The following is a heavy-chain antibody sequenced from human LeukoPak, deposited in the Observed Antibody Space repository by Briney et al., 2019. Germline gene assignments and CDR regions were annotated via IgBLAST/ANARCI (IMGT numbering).Heavy chain of an antibody. CDR3: ARGPGGRIGGVHIPGRKNWFDP. CDR1: GGSISISSYC. D-gene: IGHD3-16*01. CDR2: INHSGST. J-gene: IGHJ5*02. Sequence: PSETLSLTCTVSGGSISISSYCWGWIRQPPGKGLEWIGEINHSGSTNYNPSLKSRVTISVDTSKNQFSLKLSSVTAADTAVNYCARGPGGRIGGVHIPGRKNWFDPWGQGTLVTVSS. V-gene: IGHV4-39*07.